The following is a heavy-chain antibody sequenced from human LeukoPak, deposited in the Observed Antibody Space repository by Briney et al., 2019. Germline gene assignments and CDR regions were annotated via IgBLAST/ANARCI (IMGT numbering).Heavy chain of an antibody. V-gene: IGHV5-51*01. CDR1: GYRFTSYW. Sequence: GESLKISCKGSGYRFTSYWIGWVRQMPGKGLEWMGIIYPSDSDTRYSPSFQGQVSISADKSISAAYLQWSSLKASDTAMYYCARRFMSCSGGSCYPYYFDYWGQGTLVTVSS. D-gene: IGHD2-15*01. J-gene: IGHJ4*02. CDR2: IYPSDSDT. CDR3: ARRFMSCSGGSCYPYYFDY.